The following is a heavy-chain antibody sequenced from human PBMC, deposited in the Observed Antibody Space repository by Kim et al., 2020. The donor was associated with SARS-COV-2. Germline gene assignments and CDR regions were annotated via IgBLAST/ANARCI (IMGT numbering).Heavy chain of an antibody. V-gene: IGHV4-31*03. Sequence: SETLSLTCTVSGGSISSGGYFWSWIRQHPGKGLEWIGYIYYSGSTYYNPSLQSGVSISVDTSKNQFSLKLSSVTAADTAIYYCATAGFEHGGTGFFQHWGQGTLVTVSS. J-gene: IGHJ1*01. CDR2: IYYSGST. CDR1: GGSISSGGYF. D-gene: IGHD2-15*01. CDR3: ATAGFEHGGTGFFQH.